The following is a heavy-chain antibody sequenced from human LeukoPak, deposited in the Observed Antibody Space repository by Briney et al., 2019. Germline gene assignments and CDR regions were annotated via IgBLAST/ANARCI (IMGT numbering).Heavy chain of an antibody. V-gene: IGHV1-2*02. CDR1: AHTFTGYY. CDR2: INPNTGAT. J-gene: IGHJ3*02. D-gene: IGHD3-16*01. Sequence: ASVEVSCTASAHTFTGYYMHWVRQAPGQGLEWMGWINPNTGATNYAQKFQGRVTMTRDTSLSTAYMKLSSLRPDDTAVYYCARLGSSDIWGQGTMVTVSS. CDR3: ARLGSSDI.